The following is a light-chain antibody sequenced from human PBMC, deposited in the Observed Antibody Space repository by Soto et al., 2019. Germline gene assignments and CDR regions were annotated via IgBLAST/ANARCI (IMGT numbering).Light chain of an antibody. CDR2: DAS. V-gene: IGKV3-11*01. Sequence: EIVLTQSPATLSLSPGERATLSCRASQSVSSYLAWYQQKPGQTPRLLIYDASNRATGIPARFSGSGSGTELTLTICSLEPEDFAVYYCQQRSRWPRTFGQGTNLEIK. CDR1: QSVSSY. J-gene: IGKJ2*01. CDR3: QQRSRWPRT.